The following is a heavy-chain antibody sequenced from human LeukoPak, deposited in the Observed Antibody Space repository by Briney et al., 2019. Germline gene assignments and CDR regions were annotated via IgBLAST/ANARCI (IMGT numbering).Heavy chain of an antibody. CDR1: GGTFSSYA. V-gene: IGHV1-69*06. Sequence: SVKVSCKASGGTFSSYAISWVRQAPGQGLEWMGGIIPIFGTANYAQKFQGRVTITADKSTSTAYMELSSLRSEDTAVYYYARGRSDIVVVVAAAPYDYYYGMDVWGKGTTVTVSS. CDR2: IIPIFGTA. CDR3: ARGRSDIVVVVAAAPYDYYYGMDV. J-gene: IGHJ6*04. D-gene: IGHD2-15*01.